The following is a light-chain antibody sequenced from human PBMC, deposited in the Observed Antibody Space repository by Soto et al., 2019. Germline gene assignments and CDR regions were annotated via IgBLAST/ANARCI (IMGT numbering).Light chain of an antibody. V-gene: IGKV3-20*01. CDR2: AAS. CDR3: NHYGSSRIT. Sequence: EIVLTQSPGTLSLSPGERATLSCRASQSVSSGYLAWFQQKPGQAPRLVIYAASSRSTGIPDRLSGSVSGTDFTLTISRLEPEDFAVYYCNHYGSSRITFGQGTRLEIK. CDR1: QSVSSGY. J-gene: IGKJ5*01.